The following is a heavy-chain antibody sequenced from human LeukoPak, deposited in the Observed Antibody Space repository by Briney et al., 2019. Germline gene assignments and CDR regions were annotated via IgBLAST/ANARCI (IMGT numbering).Heavy chain of an antibody. Sequence: GGSLRLSCAASGFTFSSYGMHWVRQAPGKGLEWVAFIRYDGSNKYYADSVKGRFTISRDNSKNTLYLQMNSLRAEDTAVYYCAKGRESGGLPYYFDYWGQGTLVTVSS. D-gene: IGHD4-23*01. V-gene: IGHV3-30*02. CDR2: IRYDGSNK. CDR3: AKGRESGGLPYYFDY. CDR1: GFTFSSYG. J-gene: IGHJ4*02.